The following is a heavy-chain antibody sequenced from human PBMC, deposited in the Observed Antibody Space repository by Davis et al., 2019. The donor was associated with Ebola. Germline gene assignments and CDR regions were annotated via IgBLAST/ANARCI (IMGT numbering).Heavy chain of an antibody. V-gene: IGHV4-39*02. CDR1: GGSLSSSSYY. CDR2: IYYSGST. Sequence: MPSETLSLTCTVSGGSLSSSSYYWGWIRQPPGKGLEWIGSIYYSGSTWYNPSLKSRVTISVDTSKNQFSLKLISVTAADTAVYYCAREFSDIWGQGTMVTVSS. CDR3: AREFSDI. J-gene: IGHJ3*02.